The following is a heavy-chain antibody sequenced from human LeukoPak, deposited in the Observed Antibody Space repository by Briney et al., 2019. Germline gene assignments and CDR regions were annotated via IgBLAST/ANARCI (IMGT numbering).Heavy chain of an antibody. D-gene: IGHD3-3*01. V-gene: IGHV3-30*01. Sequence: GGSLRLSCAASGFTFSACAMHWVRQAPGKGLEWVAVISYDGNNKYYADSVKGRFTISRDNSKNTLYLQMNSLRVEDTAMYYCASGGFYDFWSGYYTPFDYWGQGTLVTVSS. CDR2: ISYDGNNK. J-gene: IGHJ4*02. CDR3: ASGGFYDFWSGYYTPFDY. CDR1: GFTFSACA.